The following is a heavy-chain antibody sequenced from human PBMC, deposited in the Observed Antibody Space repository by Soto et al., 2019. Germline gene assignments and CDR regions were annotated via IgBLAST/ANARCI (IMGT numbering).Heavy chain of an antibody. J-gene: IGHJ4*02. D-gene: IGHD1-26*01. CDR2: IDPTDSYT. V-gene: IGHV5-10-1*01. CDR3: ARSGSVVGAAITDY. CDR1: GYIFTSYW. Sequence: GESLKISCKGSGYIFTSYWISWVRQMPGKGLEWMGRIDPTDSYTKYSPSFQGHVTISADKSINTAYLQWRSLEAADTAMYYCARSGSVVGAAITDYWGQGILDTVSS.